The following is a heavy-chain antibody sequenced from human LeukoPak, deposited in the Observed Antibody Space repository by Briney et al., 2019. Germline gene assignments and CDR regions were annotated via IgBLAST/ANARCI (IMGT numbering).Heavy chain of an antibody. V-gene: IGHV3-43*01. D-gene: IGHD2-2*01. CDR3: ARDSGYCTSPSCFLLH. J-gene: IGHJ4*02. Sequence: PGGSLRLSCVGSGFIFSSQSMNWVRQAPGKGLEWVSLITWDAGSTYYADSVKGRFTVSRDNSKNSLFLQMTSLRTEDTAFYYCARDSGYCTSPSCFLLHWGQGTLVTVSS. CDR2: ITWDAGST. CDR1: GFIFSSQS.